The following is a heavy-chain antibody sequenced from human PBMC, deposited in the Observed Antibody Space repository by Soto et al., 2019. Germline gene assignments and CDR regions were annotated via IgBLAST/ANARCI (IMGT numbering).Heavy chain of an antibody. CDR3: ARHRREYSGYDFGYYYYMDV. V-gene: IGHV4-31*03. CDR2: IYYSGST. D-gene: IGHD5-12*01. CDR1: GGSISSGGYY. Sequence: SETLSLTCTVSGGSISSGGYYWSWIRQHPGKGLEWIGYIYYSGSTYYNPSPKSRVTISVDTSKNQFSLKLSSVTAADTAVYYCARHRREYSGYDFGYYYYMDVWGKGTTVTVSS. J-gene: IGHJ6*03.